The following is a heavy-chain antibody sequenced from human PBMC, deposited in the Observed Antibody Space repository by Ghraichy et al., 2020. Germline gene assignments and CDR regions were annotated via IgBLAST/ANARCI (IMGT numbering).Heavy chain of an antibody. D-gene: IGHD1-26*01. J-gene: IGHJ4*02. CDR1: GFTFSSYW. CDR3: ARGGGSYGEGYVDY. CDR2: IKQDGSEK. V-gene: IGHV3-7*03. Sequence: LSLTCAASGFTFSSYWMSWVRQAPGKGLEWVANIKQDGSEKYYVDSVKGRFTISRDNAKNSLYLQMNSLRAEDTAVYYCARGGGSYGEGYVDYWGQGTLVTVSS.